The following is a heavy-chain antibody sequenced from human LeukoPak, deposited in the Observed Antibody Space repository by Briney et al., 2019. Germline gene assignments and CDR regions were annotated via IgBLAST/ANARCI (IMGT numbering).Heavy chain of an antibody. Sequence: GASVKGSCKASGYTFTGYYIHWVRQAPGQGLEWRGWINPNSGGTNYAQKFQGRVTMTRDTSISTVYMELSGLRSDDTAVYYCARALKGTGSKGDYWGQGTLVTVSS. V-gene: IGHV1-2*02. CDR1: GYTFTGYY. J-gene: IGHJ4*02. D-gene: IGHD3/OR15-3a*01. CDR2: INPNSGGT. CDR3: ARALKGTGSKGDY.